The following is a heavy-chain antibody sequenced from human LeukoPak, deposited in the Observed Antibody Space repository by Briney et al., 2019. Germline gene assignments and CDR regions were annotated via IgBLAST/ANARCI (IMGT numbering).Heavy chain of an antibody. CDR2: IYYSGST. V-gene: IGHV4-59*01. CDR3: ARGSGSGAGMGYAFDI. D-gene: IGHD7-27*01. J-gene: IGHJ3*02. CDR1: GGSISSYY. Sequence: SETLSLTCTVSGGSISSYYWSWIRQPPGKGLEWIGYIYYSGSTNYNPSLKSRVTISVDTSKNQFSLKLSSVTAADTAVYYCARGSGSGAGMGYAFDIWGQGTMVTVSS.